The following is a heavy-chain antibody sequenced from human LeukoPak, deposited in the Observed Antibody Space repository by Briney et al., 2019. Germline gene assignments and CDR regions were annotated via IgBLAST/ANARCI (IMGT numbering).Heavy chain of an antibody. CDR1: GFTFSSYW. CDR3: ARTVPGYFFDS. J-gene: IGHJ4*02. Sequence: PGGSLRLSCAASGFTFSSYWMHWVRQAPGMGLVWVSRINTDGSTTSYADSVKGRFTISRDSAKNTPYLQMNSLRAEDTAVYYCARTVPGYFFDSWGQGTLVTVSS. D-gene: IGHD3-10*01. CDR2: INTDGSTT. V-gene: IGHV3-74*01.